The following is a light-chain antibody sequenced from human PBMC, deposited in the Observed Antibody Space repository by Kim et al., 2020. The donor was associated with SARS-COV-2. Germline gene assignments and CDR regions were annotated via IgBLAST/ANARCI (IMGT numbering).Light chain of an antibody. Sequence: VSVGDRVTIPCRASQGISNYLAWFQLKPGKAPKLLIYGASAWQTGVPSRFSGSGSGTDFTLTVTSLQPEDVATYYCQKCDSAPWTFGQGTKVDIK. V-gene: IGKV1-27*01. CDR3: QKCDSAPWT. J-gene: IGKJ1*01. CDR1: QGISNY. CDR2: GAS.